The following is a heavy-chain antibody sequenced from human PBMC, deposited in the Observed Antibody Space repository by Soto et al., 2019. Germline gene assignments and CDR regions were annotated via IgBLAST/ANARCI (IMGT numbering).Heavy chain of an antibody. D-gene: IGHD5-18*01. CDR3: ARVSGGPFEGTAMNYGMDV. V-gene: IGHV4-34*01. CDR1: GGSFSGYY. J-gene: IGHJ6*02. CDR2: INHSGST. Sequence: SETLSLTCAVYGGSFSGYYWSWIRQPPGKGLEWIGEINHSGSTNYNPSLKSRVTISVDTSKNQFSLKLSSVTAADTAVYYCARVSGGPFEGTAMNYGMDVWGQGTTVTVSS.